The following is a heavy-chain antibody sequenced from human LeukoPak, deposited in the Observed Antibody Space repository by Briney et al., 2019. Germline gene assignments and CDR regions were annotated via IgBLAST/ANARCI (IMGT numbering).Heavy chain of an antibody. J-gene: IGHJ4*02. Sequence: SVKGRFTISRDNAKNSLYLQMNSLRAEDTAVYYCARAQDYGSGRHTLVYWGQGTLVTVSS. CDR3: ARAQDYGSGRHTLVY. D-gene: IGHD3-10*01. V-gene: IGHV3-21*01.